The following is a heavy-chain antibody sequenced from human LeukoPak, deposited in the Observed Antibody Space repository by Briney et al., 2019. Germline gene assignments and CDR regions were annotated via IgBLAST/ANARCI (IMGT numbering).Heavy chain of an antibody. CDR2: NYYSGST. V-gene: IGHV4-30-4*01. J-gene: IGHJ5*02. CDR1: GGSISSGDYF. D-gene: IGHD2-15*01. CDR3: ARVDCSGGSCYYPSWFDP. Sequence: SETLSLTCTVSGGSISSGDYFWSWIRQPPGKGLEWIGYNYYSGSTYYNPSLKSRVTISVDTSKNQFSLKLSSVTAADTAVYYCARVDCSGGSCYYPSWFDPWGQGTLVTVSS.